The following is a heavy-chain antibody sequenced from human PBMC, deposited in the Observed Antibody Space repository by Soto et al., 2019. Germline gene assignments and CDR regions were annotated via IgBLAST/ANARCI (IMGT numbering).Heavy chain of an antibody. CDR2: MNPTSGNT. CDR3: ARDARWSHWLDP. J-gene: IGHJ5*02. V-gene: IGHV1-8*01. Sequence: ATEQGLERMGWMNPTSGNTGYAQKFQGRVTMTRNTSISTAYMELSRLRSDYTAVYYCARDARWSHWLDPWGQGTLVTVSS.